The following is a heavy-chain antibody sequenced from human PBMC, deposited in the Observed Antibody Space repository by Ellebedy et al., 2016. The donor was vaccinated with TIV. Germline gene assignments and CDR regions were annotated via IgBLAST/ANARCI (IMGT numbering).Heavy chain of an antibody. Sequence: ASVKVSCKASGYTFTANYIHWVRQAPGQGLEWMGVLDARAGSTTYAETLQGRISITRDLSTRTLYMELSGLTSDDTAVYYCASVPSAGADFWGQGTLVSVSS. D-gene: IGHD4-17*01. CDR2: LDARAGST. J-gene: IGHJ4*02. CDR1: GYTFTANY. CDR3: ASVPSAGADF. V-gene: IGHV1-46*01.